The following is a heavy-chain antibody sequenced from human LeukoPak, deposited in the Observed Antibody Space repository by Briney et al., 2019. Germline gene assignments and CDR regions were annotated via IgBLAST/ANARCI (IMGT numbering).Heavy chain of an antibody. V-gene: IGHV1-18*01. CDR2: ISAYNGNT. D-gene: IGHD3-3*01. J-gene: IGHJ4*02. CDR3: ARNRYYDFWSGYSD. CDR1: GYTFTSYG. Sequence: ASVKVSCKASGYTFTSYGISWVRQAPGQGLEWMGWISAYNGNTNYAQKLQGRVTMTTDTSTSTAYMELRSLRSDDTAVYYCARNRYYDFWSGYSDWGQGTPVTVSS.